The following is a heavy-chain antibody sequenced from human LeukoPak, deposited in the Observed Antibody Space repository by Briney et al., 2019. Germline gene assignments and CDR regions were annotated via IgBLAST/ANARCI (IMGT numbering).Heavy chain of an antibody. D-gene: IGHD4-17*01. V-gene: IGHV5-51*01. Sequence: GESLKISCKGSRYSFTSYWIGWVRQMPGKGLGLMGIIYPGDSDIRYSPSFQGQVTISADKSISTAFLQWSSLRASDTAMYYCARLPSYGDSFDYWGQGTLVTVSS. J-gene: IGHJ4*02. CDR2: IYPGDSDI. CDR1: RYSFTSYW. CDR3: ARLPSYGDSFDY.